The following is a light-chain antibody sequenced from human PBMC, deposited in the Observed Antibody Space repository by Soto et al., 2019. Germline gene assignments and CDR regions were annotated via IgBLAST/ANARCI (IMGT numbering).Light chain of an antibody. CDR1: QTVINSY. CDR3: QQYGIPPWM. CDR2: GAS. Sequence: EIVLTQSPDTLSLSPGERATLSCRASQTVINSYLAWFQHRPGQAPRLLIYGASSRATGIPDKFSGSGSGTDFTLAISRLEPEDFALYYCQQYGIPPWMFGQGTKVEIK. J-gene: IGKJ1*01. V-gene: IGKV3-20*01.